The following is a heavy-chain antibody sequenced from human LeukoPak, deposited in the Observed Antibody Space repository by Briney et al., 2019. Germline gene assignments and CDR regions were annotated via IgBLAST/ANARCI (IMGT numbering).Heavy chain of an antibody. J-gene: IGHJ6*02. D-gene: IGHD5-12*01. CDR1: GYTFTSYG. CDR3: ARDGYSGYDPGDYYYYGMDV. V-gene: IGHV1-18*01. Sequence: ASVKVSCKASGYTFTSYGISWVRQAPGQGLEWMGWISAYNGNTNYAQKLQGRVTMTTDTSTSTAYMELRTLRSDDTAVYYCARDGYSGYDPGDYYYYGMDVWGQGTTVTVSS. CDR2: ISAYNGNT.